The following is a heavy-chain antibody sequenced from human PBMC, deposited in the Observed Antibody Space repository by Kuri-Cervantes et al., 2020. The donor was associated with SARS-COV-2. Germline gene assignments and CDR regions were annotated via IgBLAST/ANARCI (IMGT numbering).Heavy chain of an antibody. CDR1: GFTFSSYW. D-gene: IGHD5-18*01. V-gene: IGHV3-74*03. CDR3: ARAPDRNSFGLYY. J-gene: IGHJ4*02. Sequence: GESLKISCAASGFTFSSYWMHWVRQAPGKGLVWVSRINNDGSSATYAESVKGRFTISRDNGRNSLYLQMNSLRAEDTAVYYCARAPDRNSFGLYYWGQGTLVTVSS. CDR2: INNDGSSA.